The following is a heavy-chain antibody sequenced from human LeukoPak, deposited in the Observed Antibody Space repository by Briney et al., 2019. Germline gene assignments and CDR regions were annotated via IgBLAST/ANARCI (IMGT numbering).Heavy chain of an antibody. Sequence: SVKVSCKASGYTFTGYYIHWVRQAPGQGPEWMGWINPNSDGTKYTEKFQGRVTMTRDTSISTAYMEVSRLRSDDTAMYYCARSSREFSGSYLDWFDPWGQGTLVTVSS. V-gene: IGHV1-2*02. J-gene: IGHJ5*02. CDR3: ARSSREFSGSYLDWFDP. CDR2: INPNSDGT. D-gene: IGHD1-26*01. CDR1: GYTFTGYY.